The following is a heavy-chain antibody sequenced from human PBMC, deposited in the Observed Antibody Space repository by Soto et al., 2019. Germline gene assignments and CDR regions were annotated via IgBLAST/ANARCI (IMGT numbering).Heavy chain of an antibody. CDR3: ASQASGWYPDY. CDR1: GGSISSGGYY. Sequence: QVQLQESGPGLVKPSQTLSLTCTVSGGSISSGGYYWSWLRQHPGKGLEWIGYIFDSGTTYYNPSLKSGVTISVDASKSQFSLRLTSVTATDTAVYYCASQASGWYPDYWGQGTLVTVSS. D-gene: IGHD6-19*01. CDR2: IFDSGTT. J-gene: IGHJ4*02. V-gene: IGHV4-31*03.